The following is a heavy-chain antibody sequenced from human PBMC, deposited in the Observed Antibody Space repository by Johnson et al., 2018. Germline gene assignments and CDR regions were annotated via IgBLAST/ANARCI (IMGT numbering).Heavy chain of an antibody. V-gene: IGHV3-21*06. D-gene: IGHD2-2*01. CDR2: LDTTGGWT. CDR3: GRMSSHTSEY. J-gene: IGHJ4*02. Sequence: EVQLVESGGGLVKPGGSLRLACAASGFSFTTYSMTWVRQAPGKGLEWVSSLDTTGGWTFYADPVKGRFTISRDNAKDSLYLQMNSLRAEDTAVYYCGRMSSHTSEYWGQGTLVTVSS. CDR1: GFSFTTYS.